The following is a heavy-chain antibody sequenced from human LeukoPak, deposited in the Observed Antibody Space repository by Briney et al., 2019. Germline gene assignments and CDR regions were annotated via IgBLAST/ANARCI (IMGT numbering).Heavy chain of an antibody. CDR1: GFTFSSYS. D-gene: IGHD3-16*01. Sequence: GGSLRLSCAASGFTFSSYSMNWVRQAPGKGLEWVSSISSSSSYIYYADSVKGRFTISRDNAKNSLYLQMNSLRAEDTALYFCAKFGAALNYYFDYWGQGTLVTVSS. CDR3: AKFGAALNYYFDY. J-gene: IGHJ4*02. V-gene: IGHV3-21*04. CDR2: ISSSSSYI.